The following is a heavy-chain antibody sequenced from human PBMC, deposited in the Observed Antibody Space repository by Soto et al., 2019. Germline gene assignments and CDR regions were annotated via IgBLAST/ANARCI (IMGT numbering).Heavy chain of an antibody. CDR1: DGSFSTYY. CDR2: INHGGRT. V-gene: IGHV4-34*01. CDR3: AGAARYYDILTGYSRSSFLDY. D-gene: IGHD3-9*01. Sequence: SETLSLTCAVYDGSFSTYYWSWIRQPPGKGLEWIGEINHGGRTNYKSSLKSRVTISVDTSKNQFSLKLSSVTAADTAVYYCAGAARYYDILTGYSRSSFLDYWGQGTLVTVSS. J-gene: IGHJ4*02.